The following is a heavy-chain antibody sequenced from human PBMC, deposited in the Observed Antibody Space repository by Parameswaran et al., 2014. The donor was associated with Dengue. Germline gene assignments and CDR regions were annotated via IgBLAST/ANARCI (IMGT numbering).Heavy chain of an antibody. J-gene: IGHJ4*02. D-gene: IGHD3-10*01. Sequence: VRQAPGKGLEWIGSIYHSGSTYYNPSLKSRVTISVDTSKNQFSLKLSSVTAADTAVYYCARGVPGSGDYFDYVGPGNPGHRSPQ. V-gene: IGHV4-38-2*02. CDR3: ARGVPGSGDYFDY. CDR2: IYHSGST.